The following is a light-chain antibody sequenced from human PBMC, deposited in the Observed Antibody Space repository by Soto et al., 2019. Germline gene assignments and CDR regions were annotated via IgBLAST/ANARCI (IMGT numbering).Light chain of an antibody. V-gene: IGKV3-15*01. CDR3: QQYNNWPSWT. CDR2: GAS. J-gene: IGKJ1*01. Sequence: EIVMTQSPATLSVSPGERATLSCRASQRVSSKLAWYQQKPCQAPRLLIYGASTRATGIPARFSGSGSGTEFTLTISSLQSEDFAVYYCQQYNNWPSWTFVQGTKVELK. CDR1: QRVSSK.